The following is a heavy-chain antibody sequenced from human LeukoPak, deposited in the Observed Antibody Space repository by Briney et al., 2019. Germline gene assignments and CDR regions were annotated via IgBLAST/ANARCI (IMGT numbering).Heavy chain of an antibody. D-gene: IGHD3-10*01. CDR2: ISSSSSTI. CDR3: ARDGMVRGVIIWDAFDI. V-gene: IGHV3-48*02. CDR1: GFTFSSYS. Sequence: GGSLRLSCAASGFTFSSYSMDWVRQAPGKGLEWVSYISSSSSTIYYADSVKGRFTISRDNAKNSLYLQMNSLRDEDTAVYYCARDGMVRGVIIWDAFDIWGQGTMVTVSS. J-gene: IGHJ3*02.